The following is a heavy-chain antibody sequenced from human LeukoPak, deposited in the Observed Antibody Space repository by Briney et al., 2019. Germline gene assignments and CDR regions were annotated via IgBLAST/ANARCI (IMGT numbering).Heavy chain of an antibody. CDR3: ARDGTTGTAGRCMDV. CDR1: GSTFSSYS. J-gene: IGHJ6*03. CDR2: ISSSSSYI. V-gene: IGHV3-21*01. D-gene: IGHD1-1*01. Sequence: GGSLRLSCAASGSTFSSYSMNWVRQAPGKGLEWVSSISSSSSYIYYADSVKGQFTISRDNAKNSLYLQMNSLGAEDTAVYYCARDGTTGTAGRCMDVWGKGTTVTVSS.